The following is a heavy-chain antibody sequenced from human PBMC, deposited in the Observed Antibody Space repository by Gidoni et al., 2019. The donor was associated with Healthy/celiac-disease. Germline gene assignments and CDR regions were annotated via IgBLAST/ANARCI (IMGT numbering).Heavy chain of an antibody. D-gene: IGHD2-8*01. J-gene: IGHJ4*02. V-gene: IGHV4-59*08. Sequence: QVQLQESRPGLVKPSETLSLTCTVSGGSISSYYWSWIRQPPGKGLEWIGYIYYSGSTNYNPSLKSRVTISVDTSKNQFSLKLSSVTAADTAVYYCARGTKSDLVYWGQGTLVTVSS. CDR2: IYYSGST. CDR3: ARGTKSDLVY. CDR1: GGSISSYY.